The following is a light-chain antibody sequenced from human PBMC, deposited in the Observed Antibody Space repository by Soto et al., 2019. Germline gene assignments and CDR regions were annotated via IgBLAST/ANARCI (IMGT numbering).Light chain of an antibody. V-gene: IGLV1-51*01. CDR1: SSNIGGNS. CDR2: DDN. Sequence: QSVLTQPPSVSAAPGQKVTISCSGSSSNIGGNSVSWYQQLPGTAPKLLIYDDNKRPSGIPDRFSGSKSGTSATLGITGFQTGDEADYYCGSWDSSLNAYVFGTGTKVTV. CDR3: GSWDSSLNAYV. J-gene: IGLJ1*01.